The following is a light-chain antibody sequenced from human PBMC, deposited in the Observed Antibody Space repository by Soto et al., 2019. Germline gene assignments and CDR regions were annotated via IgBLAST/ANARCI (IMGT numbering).Light chain of an antibody. CDR2: GAS. Sequence: EIEMTQSPATLSVSPGERATLSCRASQSVSSSYLAWYQQKHGQAPRLLIYGASSRATGIPDRFSGSGSGTDGTITISRLEPEDCAVYDGQQYGSSPLTFGGGTKVDIK. V-gene: IGKV3-20*01. CDR1: QSVSSSY. CDR3: QQYGSSPLT. J-gene: IGKJ4*01.